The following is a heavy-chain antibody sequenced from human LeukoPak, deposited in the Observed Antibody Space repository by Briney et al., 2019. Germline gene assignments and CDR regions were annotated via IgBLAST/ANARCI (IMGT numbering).Heavy chain of an antibody. CDR1: GFTFSSYS. CDR3: ARDYGDLPARVPYFDY. J-gene: IGHJ4*02. Sequence: GGSLRLSCAASGFTFSSYSMNWVRQAPGKGLEWVSYISSCSSMIYYADSVKGRFTISRDNAKNSLYLQMKSLRDEDTAIYYCARDYGDLPARVPYFDYWGQGTLVTVS. D-gene: IGHD4-17*01. V-gene: IGHV3-48*02. CDR2: ISSCSSMI.